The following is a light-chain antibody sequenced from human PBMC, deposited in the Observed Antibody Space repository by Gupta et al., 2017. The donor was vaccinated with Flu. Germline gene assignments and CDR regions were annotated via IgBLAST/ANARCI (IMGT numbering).Light chain of an antibody. CDR2: AAS. CDR1: QGVSTW. V-gene: IGKV1-12*01. CDR3: QQLNSFPFV. Sequence: GDSVTISCRASQGVSTWLAWYQQKPGKAPELLIYAASTLQSGVPLRFSGSGSETDFTLTISSLQPEDSATYYCQQLNSFPFVFGGGTKVEIK. J-gene: IGKJ4*01.